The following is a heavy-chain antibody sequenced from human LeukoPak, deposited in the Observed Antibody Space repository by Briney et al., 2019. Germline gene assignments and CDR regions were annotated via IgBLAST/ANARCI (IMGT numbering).Heavy chain of an antibody. CDR1: GFTFSSYG. CDR2: IWYDGSNK. D-gene: IGHD3-10*01. CDR3: ARDTAYGSGSYNFALSYFDY. Sequence: GGSLRLSCAASGFTFSSYGMHWVRQAPGKGLEWVAVIWYDGSNKYYADSVKGRFTISRDNSKNTLYLQMNSLRAEDTAVYYCARDTAYGSGSYNFALSYFDYWGQGTLVTVSS. V-gene: IGHV3-33*01. J-gene: IGHJ4*02.